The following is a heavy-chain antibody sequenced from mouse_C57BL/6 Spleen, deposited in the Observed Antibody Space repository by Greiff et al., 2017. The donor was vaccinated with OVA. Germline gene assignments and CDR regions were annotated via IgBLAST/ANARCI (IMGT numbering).Heavy chain of an antibody. V-gene: IGHV3-6*01. J-gene: IGHJ2*01. CDR2: ISYDGSN. CDR3: ARDGSNSFDY. D-gene: IGHD2-5*01. Sequence: DVKLQESGPGLVKPSQSLSLTCSVTGYSITSGYYWNWIRQFPGNKLEWMGYISYDGSNNYNPSLKNRISITRDTSKNQFFLKLNSVTTEDTATYYCARDGSNSFDYWGQGTTLTVSS. CDR1: GYSITSGYY.